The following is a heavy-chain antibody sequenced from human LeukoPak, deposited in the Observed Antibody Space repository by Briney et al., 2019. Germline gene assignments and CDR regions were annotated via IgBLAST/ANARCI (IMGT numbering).Heavy chain of an antibody. CDR1: GYTFTSYG. Sequence: GASVKVSCKASGYTFTSYGISWVRQAPGQGLAWMGWISAYNGNTNYAQKLQGRVTMTTDTSTSTAYMGLRSLRSDDTAVYYCATVAVAGDLDYWGQGTLVTVSS. J-gene: IGHJ4*02. CDR3: ATVAVAGDLDY. D-gene: IGHD6-19*01. V-gene: IGHV1-18*01. CDR2: ISAYNGNT.